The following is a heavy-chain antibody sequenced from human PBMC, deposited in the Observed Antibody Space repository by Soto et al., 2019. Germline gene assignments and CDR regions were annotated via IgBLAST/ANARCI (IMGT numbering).Heavy chain of an antibody. J-gene: IGHJ6*02. CDR3: AKAVKGTGSSGYRLGSPYYYYGMDV. CDR1: GFTFSSYA. Sequence: GGSLRLSCAASGFTFSSYAMSWVRQAPGKGLEWVSAISGSGGSTYYADSVKGRFTISRDNSKNTLYLQMNSLRAEDTAVYYCAKAVKGTGSSGYRLGSPYYYYGMDVWGQGTTVTVSS. V-gene: IGHV3-23*01. D-gene: IGHD3-22*01. CDR2: ISGSGGST.